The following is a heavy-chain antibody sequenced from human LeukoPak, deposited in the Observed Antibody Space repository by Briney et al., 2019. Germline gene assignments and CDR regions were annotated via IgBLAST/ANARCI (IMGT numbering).Heavy chain of an antibody. V-gene: IGHV3-15*01. CDR2: IKSKTDGGTT. J-gene: IGHJ4*02. D-gene: IGHD3-16*02. CDR1: GFTFSNAW. Sequence: PGGSLRLSCAASGFTFSNAWMSWVRQAPGKGLEWVGRIKSKTDGGTTDYAAPVKGRFTISRDDSKNTLYLQMNSLKTEDTAVYYCTTAIMITFGGVIVTYGDYWGQGTLVTVSS. CDR3: TTAIMITFGGVIVTYGDY.